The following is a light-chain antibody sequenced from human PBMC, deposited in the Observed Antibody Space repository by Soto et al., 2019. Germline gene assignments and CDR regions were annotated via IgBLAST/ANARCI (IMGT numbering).Light chain of an antibody. Sequence: DIQMTQSPSPLSASVGDRVTITCRASQSIGDSLAWYQQKPGKAPYLLISDVSSLERGVPSRFSGSGSGTEFTLTISSMQPDDFATFYCQQYNGYSRTLGQGTKVDIK. CDR1: QSIGDS. CDR2: DVS. CDR3: QQYNGYSRT. J-gene: IGKJ1*01. V-gene: IGKV1-5*01.